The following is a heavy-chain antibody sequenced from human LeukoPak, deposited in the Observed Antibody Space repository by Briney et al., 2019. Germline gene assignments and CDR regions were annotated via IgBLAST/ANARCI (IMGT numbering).Heavy chain of an antibody. CDR1: GFTFGDYA. D-gene: IGHD3-16*01. CDR2: IRSKAYGGTT. V-gene: IGHV3-49*04. CDR3: TGGPTRYDYVWGSWPDFDY. Sequence: GRSLRLSCTASGFTFGDYAMSWVRQAPGKGLEWVGFIRSKAYGGTTEYAESVKGRFTISRDDSKSIAYLQMNSLKTEDTAVYYCTGGPTRYDYVWGSWPDFDYWGQGTLVTVSS. J-gene: IGHJ4*02.